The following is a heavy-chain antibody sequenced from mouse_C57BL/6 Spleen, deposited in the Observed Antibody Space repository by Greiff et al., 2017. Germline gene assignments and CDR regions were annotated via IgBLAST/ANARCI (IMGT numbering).Heavy chain of an antibody. D-gene: IGHD2-4*01. CDR3: ARHRDDYDGYFDY. CDR2: ISSGGSYT. Sequence: EVKLQESGGDLVKPGGSLKLSCAASGFTFSSYGMSWVRQTPDKRLEWVATISSGGSYTYYPDSVKGRFTISRDKAKNTLYLQMSSLKSEDTAMYYCARHRDDYDGYFDYWGQGTTLTVSS. J-gene: IGHJ2*01. V-gene: IGHV5-6*01. CDR1: GFTFSSYG.